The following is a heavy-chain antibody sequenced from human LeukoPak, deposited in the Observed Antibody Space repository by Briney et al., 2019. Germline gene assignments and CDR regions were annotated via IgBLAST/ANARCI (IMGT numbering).Heavy chain of an antibody. Sequence: GGSLRPSCAASGFTFSSYSMNWVRQAPGKGLEWVSYISSSSSTIYYADSVKGRFTISRDNAKNSLYLQMNSLRAEDTAVYYCARERSGDWFDPWAREPWSPSP. J-gene: IGHJ5*02. D-gene: IGHD3-16*01. V-gene: IGHV3-48*04. CDR3: ARERSGDWFDP. CDR1: GFTFSSYS. CDR2: ISSSSSTI.